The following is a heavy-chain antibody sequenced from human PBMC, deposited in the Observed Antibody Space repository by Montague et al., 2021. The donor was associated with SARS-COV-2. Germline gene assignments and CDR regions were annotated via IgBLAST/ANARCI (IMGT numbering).Heavy chain of an antibody. Sequence: SETLSLTCTVSGGSLNNYFWSWIRQPPGKGLEWIGYISDSGSTKYNPSLQSRVTISVDTARNQFSLKLLSVTAADTAFYYCARVASSGHGEYWGQGILVSVSS. V-gene: IGHV4-59*08. CDR1: GGSLNNYF. D-gene: IGHD3-22*01. CDR2: ISDSGST. J-gene: IGHJ4*02. CDR3: ARVASSGHGEY.